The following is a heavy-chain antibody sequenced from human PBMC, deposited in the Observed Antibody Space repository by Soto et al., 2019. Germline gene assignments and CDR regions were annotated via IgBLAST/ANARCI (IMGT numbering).Heavy chain of an antibody. V-gene: IGHV4-39*01. CDR1: GGSISSSSYY. Sequence: QLQLQESGPGLVKPSETLSLTCTVSGGSISSSSYYWGWIRQPPGKGLEWIGSIYYSGSTYYNPSLKSRVTISVDTSKNQFSLKLSSVTAADTAVYYCARQVVVVVDFYYFDYWGQGTLVTVSS. CDR2: IYYSGST. CDR3: ARQVVVVVDFYYFDY. J-gene: IGHJ4*02. D-gene: IGHD2-21*01.